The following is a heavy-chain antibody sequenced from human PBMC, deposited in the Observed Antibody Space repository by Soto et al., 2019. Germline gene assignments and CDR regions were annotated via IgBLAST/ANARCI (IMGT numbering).Heavy chain of an antibody. V-gene: IGHV3-30*18. CDR1: GFTFSSYG. Sequence: GGSLRLSCAASGFTFSSYGMHWVRQAPGKGLEWVAVISYDGSNKYYADSVKGRFTISRDNSKNTLYLQMNSLRAEDTAVYYCAKGPSRYCTNGVCYPYYYYGMDVWGQGTTVTVSS. J-gene: IGHJ6*02. D-gene: IGHD2-8*01. CDR3: AKGPSRYCTNGVCYPYYYYGMDV. CDR2: ISYDGSNK.